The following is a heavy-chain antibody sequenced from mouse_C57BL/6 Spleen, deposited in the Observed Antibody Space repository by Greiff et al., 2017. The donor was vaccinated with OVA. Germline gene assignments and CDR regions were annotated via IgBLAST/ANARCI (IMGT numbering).Heavy chain of an antibody. V-gene: IGHV1-55*01. CDR3: ASGGSSYDWFAY. CDR1: GYTFTSYW. J-gene: IGHJ3*01. Sequence: VQLQQPGAELVKPGASVKMSCKASGYTFTSYWITWVKQRPGQGLEWIGDIYPGSGSTNYNEKFKSKATLTVDTSSSTAYMQLSSLTSEDSAVYYCASGGSSYDWFAYWGQGTLVTVSA. CDR2: IYPGSGST. D-gene: IGHD2-12*01.